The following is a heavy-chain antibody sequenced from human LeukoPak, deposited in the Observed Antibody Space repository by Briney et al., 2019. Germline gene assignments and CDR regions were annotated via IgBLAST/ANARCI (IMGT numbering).Heavy chain of an antibody. CDR1: GYTFTGYY. V-gene: IGHV1-2*02. D-gene: IGHD3-22*01. Sequence: GALVTVSCTASGYTFTGYYMHWVRQAPGQGLEWMGWINPNSGGTNYAQKFQGRVTMTRDTSISTAYMELSRLRSDDTAVYYCARDLYYYDSSGSDPWGQGTLVTVSS. CDR2: INPNSGGT. J-gene: IGHJ5*02. CDR3: ARDLYYYDSSGSDP.